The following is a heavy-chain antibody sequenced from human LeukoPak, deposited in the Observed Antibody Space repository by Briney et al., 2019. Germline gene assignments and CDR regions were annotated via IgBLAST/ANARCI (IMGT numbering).Heavy chain of an antibody. J-gene: IGHJ4*02. CDR3: AKDTGYYGSGSDY. CDR1: GLTLSNYW. D-gene: IGHD3-10*01. V-gene: IGHV3-74*01. CDR2: FNTDGSRT. Sequence: GGSLRLSCAASGLTLSNYWMHWVRQTPGMGLVWVSRFNTDGSRTDYADSVKGRFTISRDNAKNTLYLQMNNLRVEDTAVYYCAKDTGYYGSGSDYWGQGTLVTVSS.